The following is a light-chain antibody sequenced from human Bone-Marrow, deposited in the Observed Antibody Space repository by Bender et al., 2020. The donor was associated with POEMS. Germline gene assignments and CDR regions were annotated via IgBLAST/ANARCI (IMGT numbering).Light chain of an antibody. V-gene: IGLV2-14*01. CDR3: SSYTTSSTYV. J-gene: IGLJ1*01. Sequence: QSALTQPASVSESPGQSVTISCTGTSSDVGLYTFISWFQQHPDKAPKLIITDVHNRPSGISHRFSGSKSGNTASLTISGLQAEDEAYYYCSSYTTSSTYVFGTGTKVTFL. CDR1: SSDVGLYTF. CDR2: DVH.